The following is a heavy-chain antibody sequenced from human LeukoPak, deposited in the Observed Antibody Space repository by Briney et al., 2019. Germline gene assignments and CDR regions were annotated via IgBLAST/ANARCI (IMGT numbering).Heavy chain of an antibody. J-gene: IGHJ6*02. CDR3: ARGPDSSGWYV. V-gene: IGHV4-39*01. CDR2: IYYGGTT. D-gene: IGHD6-19*01. CDR1: GGSVSSSSSY. Sequence: SETLSLTCTVSGGSVSSSSSYWVWVRQPPGKGLEWIGSIYYGGTTYYNPSLKSRVTISVDTSKNQFSLELTSVTAADTAVYYCARGPDSSGWYVWGQGTTVTVSS.